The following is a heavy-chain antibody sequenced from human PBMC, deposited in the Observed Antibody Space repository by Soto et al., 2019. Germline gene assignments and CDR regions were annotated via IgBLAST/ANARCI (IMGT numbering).Heavy chain of an antibody. V-gene: IGHV4-34*01. D-gene: IGHD1-1*01. Sequence: SETLSLTCAVYGGSFSGYYWSWIRQPPGKGLEWIGEINHSGSTNYNPSLKSRVTISVDTSKNQFSLKLSSVTAADTAVYYCARNKGGWKPYYYYYGMDVWGQGTTFTVSS. J-gene: IGHJ6*02. CDR3: ARNKGGWKPYYYYYGMDV. CDR1: GGSFSGYY. CDR2: INHSGST.